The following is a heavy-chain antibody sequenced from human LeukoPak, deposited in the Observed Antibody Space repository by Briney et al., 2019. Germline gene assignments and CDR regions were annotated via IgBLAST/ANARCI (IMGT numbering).Heavy chain of an antibody. D-gene: IGHD3-3*01. Sequence: SETLSLTCTVSGGSISSYYWSWIRQPPGKGLEWIGYIYYSGSTNYNPSLKSRVTISVDTSRNQFSLKLSSVTAADTAVYYCARGSGPRPFDYWGQGTLVTVSS. V-gene: IGHV4-59*01. CDR3: ARGSGPRPFDY. J-gene: IGHJ4*02. CDR2: IYYSGST. CDR1: GGSISSYY.